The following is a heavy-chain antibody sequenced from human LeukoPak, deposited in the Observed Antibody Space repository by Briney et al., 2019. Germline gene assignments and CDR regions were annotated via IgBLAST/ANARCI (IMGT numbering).Heavy chain of an antibody. D-gene: IGHD3-22*01. CDR3: ARDLRRGYDSSGYYGY. CDR2: INPNSGGT. Sequence: GASVKVSCKASGYTFTGYYMHWVRQAPGQGLEWMGWINPNSGGTNYAQKFQGWVTMTRDTSISTAYMELSRLRSDDTAVYYCARDLRRGYDSSGYYGYWGQGTLVTVSS. V-gene: IGHV1-2*04. J-gene: IGHJ4*02. CDR1: GYTFTGYY.